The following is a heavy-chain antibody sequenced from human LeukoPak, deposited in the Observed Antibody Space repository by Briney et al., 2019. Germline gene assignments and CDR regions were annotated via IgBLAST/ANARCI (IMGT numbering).Heavy chain of an antibody. CDR3: AGSGWETHFDH. Sequence: GGSLRPSCAASGFTFSIYWMYWVRQAPGKGLVWVSRINSDGSITSYADSVKGRFTISRDNAKNTLYLQMNSLRAEDTAVYYCAGSGWETHFDHWGQGTLVTVSS. J-gene: IGHJ4*02. D-gene: IGHD6-19*01. CDR2: INSDGSIT. CDR1: GFTFSIYW. V-gene: IGHV3-74*01.